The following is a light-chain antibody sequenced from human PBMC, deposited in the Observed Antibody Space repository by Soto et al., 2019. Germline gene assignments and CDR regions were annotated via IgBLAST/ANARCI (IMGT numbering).Light chain of an antibody. Sequence: DIQMTQSPSSLSASVGDRVTITCQASQDISTSLNWYQQKPGRAPKLLIYDASNLETGVPSWFSGSGSGTDFTFTITSLQPEDSATYYCQQYYDFRTFGQGTKVEI. CDR2: DAS. CDR3: QQYYDFRT. CDR1: QDISTS. J-gene: IGKJ1*01. V-gene: IGKV1-33*01.